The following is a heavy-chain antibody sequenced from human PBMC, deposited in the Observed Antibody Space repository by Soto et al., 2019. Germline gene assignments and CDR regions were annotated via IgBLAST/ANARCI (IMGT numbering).Heavy chain of an antibody. Sequence: PGGSLRLSCAASGLTFSGPAMHWIRQASGKGLEWVSRIRSKANNYATAYAASVKGRFTISRDDSKNTAYLQMNSLKTEDTAVYYCIAYCSSGSCYNTYFDYWGQGTLVTVSS. CDR3: IAYCSSGSCYNTYFDY. V-gene: IGHV3-73*01. J-gene: IGHJ4*02. CDR2: IRSKANNYAT. CDR1: GLTFSGPA. D-gene: IGHD2-15*01.